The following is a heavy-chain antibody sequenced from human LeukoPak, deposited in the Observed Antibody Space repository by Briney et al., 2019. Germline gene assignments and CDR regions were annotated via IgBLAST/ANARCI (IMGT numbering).Heavy chain of an antibody. CDR3: AKALWGDNMSAFDM. CDR1: GFTFSIYA. Sequence: GGSLRLSCAASGFTFSIYAMTWVRQAPGKGLEWVSVITSGGSTYNADSVKGRFTISRDNSKNTLYLQMNSLRAEDTAVYYCAKALWGDNMSAFDMWGQGTMVTVSS. CDR2: ITSGGST. J-gene: IGHJ3*02. D-gene: IGHD3-16*01. V-gene: IGHV3-23*01.